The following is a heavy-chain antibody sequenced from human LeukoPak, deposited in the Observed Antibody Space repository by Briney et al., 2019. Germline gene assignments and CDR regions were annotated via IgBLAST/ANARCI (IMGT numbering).Heavy chain of an antibody. V-gene: IGHV4-4*07. Sequence: KPSETLSLTCSVSGGSISGYFWGWIRQSAGKGLEWIGRMYISGSTDYNPSLRSRVSMSEDTSKNQFSLKLSSVTAADTAVYYCARLGDTAMPLSLFDYWGQGTLVTVSS. CDR1: GGSISGYF. J-gene: IGHJ4*02. CDR2: MYISGST. CDR3: ARLGDTAMPLSLFDY. D-gene: IGHD5-18*01.